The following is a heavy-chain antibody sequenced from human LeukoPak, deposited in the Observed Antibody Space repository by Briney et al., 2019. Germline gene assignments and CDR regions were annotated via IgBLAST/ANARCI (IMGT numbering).Heavy chain of an antibody. CDR1: GFTFSSYW. D-gene: IGHD2-15*01. V-gene: IGHV3-21*01. CDR2: ISSSSSYI. Sequence: GGSLRLSCAASGFTFSSYWMNWARQAPGKGLEWVSSISSSSSYIYYADSVKGRFTISRDNAKNSLYLQMNSLRAEDTAVYYCARVGSGGSCYYWGQGTLVTVSS. CDR3: ARVGSGGSCYY. J-gene: IGHJ4*02.